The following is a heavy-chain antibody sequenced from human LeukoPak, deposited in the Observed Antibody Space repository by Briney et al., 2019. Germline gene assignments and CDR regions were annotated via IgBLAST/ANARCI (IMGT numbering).Heavy chain of an antibody. D-gene: IGHD3-10*01. V-gene: IGHV4-4*02. J-gene: IGHJ4*02. CDR2: LFHTGST. CDR1: GASVRNNNW. CDR3: ARAPDVTPNGSGSYYTDY. Sequence: SGTLSLTCDVSGASVRNNNWWTWVRQPPGKGLEWIGELFHTGSTNYNPSLKSRVTISVDTSKNQFSLKLSSVTAADTAVYYCARAPDVTPNGSGSYYTDYWGQGTLVTVSS.